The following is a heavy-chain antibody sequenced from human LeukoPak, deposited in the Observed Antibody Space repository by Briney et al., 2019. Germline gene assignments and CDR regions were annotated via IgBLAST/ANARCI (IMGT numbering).Heavy chain of an antibody. CDR2: ISGNGGGT. Sequence: GGSLRLSCAASGLTFSSYAMSWVRQAPGKGLEWVSGISGNGGGTYYADSVKGRFTISRDNSKNTLYLQMSSLRTEDTAVYYCVDQISGWVYWGQGTLVTVSS. D-gene: IGHD6-19*01. V-gene: IGHV3-23*01. CDR1: GLTFSSYA. CDR3: VDQISGWVY. J-gene: IGHJ4*02.